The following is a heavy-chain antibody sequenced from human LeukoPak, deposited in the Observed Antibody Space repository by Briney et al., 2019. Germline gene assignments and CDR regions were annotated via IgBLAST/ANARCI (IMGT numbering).Heavy chain of an antibody. J-gene: IGHJ4*02. CDR1: GFTFSSYA. V-gene: IGHV3-23*01. Sequence: GGSLRLSCAVSGFTFSSYAMNWVRQAPGKGVEWVSGISGSGAGTYYADSVKGRFTISRDNSKNTLYLQMNSLRAEDTAVYYCAKTYSGSGSYYKGFDYWGQGTLVTVSS. CDR2: ISGSGAGT. CDR3: AKTYSGSGSYYKGFDY. D-gene: IGHD3-10*01.